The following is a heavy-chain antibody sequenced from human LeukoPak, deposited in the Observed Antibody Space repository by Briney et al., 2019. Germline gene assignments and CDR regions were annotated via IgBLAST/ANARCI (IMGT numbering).Heavy chain of an antibody. CDR3: ARGRHSSGWYVDY. Sequence: ASVKVSCKASGYTFTSYDINWVRQATGQGLEWMGRMNSNSGNTGYAQKFQGRVTMTRNTSIGTAYMELSSLRSEDTAVYYCARGRHSSGWYVDYWGQGTLVTVSS. CDR2: MNSNSGNT. D-gene: IGHD6-19*01. J-gene: IGHJ4*02. CDR1: GYTFTSYD. V-gene: IGHV1-8*01.